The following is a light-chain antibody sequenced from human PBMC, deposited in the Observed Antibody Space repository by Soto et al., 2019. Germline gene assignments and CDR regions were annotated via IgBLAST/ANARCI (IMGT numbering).Light chain of an antibody. CDR1: NSNIGSKY. Sequence: QSELTQPPSASGTPGQRVSISCSGSNSNIGSKYVYWYQQLPGTAPKLLMYRNNQRPSGVPDRFSGSKSGTSASLAISGLRSEDEADYYCAAWDNNLGGPAFGGGTKLTVL. J-gene: IGLJ2*01. CDR2: RNN. CDR3: AAWDNNLGGPA. V-gene: IGLV1-47*01.